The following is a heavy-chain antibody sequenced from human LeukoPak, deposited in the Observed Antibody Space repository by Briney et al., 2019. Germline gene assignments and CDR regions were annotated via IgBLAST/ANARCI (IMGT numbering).Heavy chain of an antibody. CDR1: GGSISSYY. D-gene: IGHD3-3*01. V-gene: IGHV4-59*01. J-gene: IGHJ4*02. CDR2: IYYSGST. CDR3: ARDRGEKFGGSTFDY. Sequence: SETLSLTCTVSGGSISSYYWSWIRQPPGKGLEGIGYIYYSGSTNYNPSLKSRVTISVDTSKNQFSLKLSSVTAAETAVYYCARDRGEKFGGSTFDYWGQGTLVTVSS.